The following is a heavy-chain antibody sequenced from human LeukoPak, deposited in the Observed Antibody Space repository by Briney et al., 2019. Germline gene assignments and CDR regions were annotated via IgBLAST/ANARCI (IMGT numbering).Heavy chain of an antibody. CDR1: GGSISSGGYS. J-gene: IGHJ6*02. Sequence: SETLSLTCAVSGGSISSGGYSWSWIRQPPGKGLEWIGYIYHSGSTYYNPSLKSRVTISVDRSKNQFSLKLSSVTAADTAVYYCARTVVVPYHYYYYGMDVWGQGTTVTVSS. V-gene: IGHV4-30-2*01. CDR3: ARTVVVPYHYYYYGMDV. CDR2: IYHSGST. D-gene: IGHD2-2*01.